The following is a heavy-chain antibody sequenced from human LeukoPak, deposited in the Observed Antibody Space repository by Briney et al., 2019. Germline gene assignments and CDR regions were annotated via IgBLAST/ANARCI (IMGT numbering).Heavy chain of an antibody. V-gene: IGHV3-43*01. CDR3: ARGENEWFSDTFAI. CDR1: GFTFDYYT. Sequence: GGSLRLSCAASGFTFDYYTMYWVRQGPGKGLEWVSLISMDGTNIHYADSVKGRFTISRDNAKNSLYLQMNSLRAGDTAVYYCARGENEWFSDTFAIWGQGTMVTVSS. CDR2: ISMDGTNI. D-gene: IGHD3-3*01. J-gene: IGHJ3*02.